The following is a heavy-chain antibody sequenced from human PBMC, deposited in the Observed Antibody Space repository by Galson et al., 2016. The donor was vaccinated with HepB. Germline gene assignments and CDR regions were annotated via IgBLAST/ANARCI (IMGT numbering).Heavy chain of an antibody. CDR1: GGSVTSYY. CDR3: ATTHITLRPGYNGMDV. CDR2: IHYSGHT. V-gene: IGHV4-59*02. D-gene: IGHD2-21*01. Sequence: SETLSLTCTVSGGSVTSYYWSWIRQPPGKGLEWIGFIHYSGHTNNNPSLKSRVTLSVDMSKNQLSLRLSSMTAADTAVYYCATTHITLRPGYNGMDVWGQGTTVTVSS. J-gene: IGHJ6*02.